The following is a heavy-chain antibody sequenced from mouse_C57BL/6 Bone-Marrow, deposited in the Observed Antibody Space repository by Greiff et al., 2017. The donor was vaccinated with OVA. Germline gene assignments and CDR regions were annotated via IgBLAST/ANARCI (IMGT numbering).Heavy chain of an antibody. V-gene: IGHV1-81*01. CDR1: GYTFTSYG. J-gene: IGHJ1*03. CDR3: AQEGGIYYSSSPIV. CDR2: IYPRSGNT. Sequence: VQLQPSGAELARPGASVKLSCKASGYTFTSYGISWVKQRTGQGLEWIGEIYPRSGNTYYNEKFKGKATLTADQSSLTSYMELRSLTSEDSAVSICAQEGGIYYSSSPIVWGKGTTGTVSS. D-gene: IGHD1-1*01.